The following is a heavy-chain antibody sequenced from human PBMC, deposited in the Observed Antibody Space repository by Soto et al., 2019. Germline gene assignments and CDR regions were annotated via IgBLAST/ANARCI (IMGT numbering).Heavy chain of an antibody. CDR2: MKGYSGNP. CDR3: ARRRGESYYGLDY. CDR1: GYNFNNYE. Sequence: QVQLLQSGAEVKKPGASVKISCKASGYNFNNYEINWVRQAPAQGLEWMGLMKGYSGNPLYAQNFQGRITLTRDTSTNTAYLELTSLAYEDTAIYFCARRRGESYYGLDYWGQGTLVTVSS. V-gene: IGHV1-8*01. D-gene: IGHD1-26*01. J-gene: IGHJ4*02.